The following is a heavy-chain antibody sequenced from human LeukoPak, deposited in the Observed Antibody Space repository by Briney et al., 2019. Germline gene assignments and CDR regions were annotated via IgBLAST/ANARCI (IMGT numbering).Heavy chain of an antibody. CDR1: GFIVSSNY. V-gene: IGHV3-53*01. CDR2: LYSGGTA. CDR3: AKDRPRYSGSYPNDY. D-gene: IGHD1-26*01. J-gene: IGHJ4*02. Sequence: GGSLRLSCVASGFIVSSNYINWVRQAPGKGLEWISILYSGGTAFYADSVKGRFTISRDNSKNTLYLQMNSLRAEDTAVYYCAKDRPRYSGSYPNDYWGQGTLVTVSS.